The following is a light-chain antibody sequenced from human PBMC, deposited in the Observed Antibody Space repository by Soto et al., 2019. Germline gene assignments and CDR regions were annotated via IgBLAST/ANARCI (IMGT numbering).Light chain of an antibody. V-gene: IGKV3-20*01. CDR3: QHYGNEGT. J-gene: IGKJ3*01. CDR2: GAS. CDR1: QSISSSQ. Sequence: EIVLTQSPGTMSLSPGERATLSCRASQSISSSQLAWYQQKPDQTHRLLIYGASNRATGIPDRFSGSGSGTDFTLTISRLEPEDFAVYYCQHYGNEGTFGPGTQVDLK.